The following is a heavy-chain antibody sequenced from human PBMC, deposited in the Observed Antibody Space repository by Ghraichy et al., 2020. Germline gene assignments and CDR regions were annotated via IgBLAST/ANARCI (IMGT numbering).Heavy chain of an antibody. J-gene: IGHJ4*02. CDR3: ARGGSWIQLWFNFDY. V-gene: IGHV3-7*03. CDR2: IKQDGSEK. Sequence: GESLRLSCAASGFTFSSYWMSWVRQAPGKGLEWVANIKQDGSEKYYVDSVKGRFTISRDNAKNSLYLQMNSLRAEDTAVYYCARGGSWIQLWFNFDYWGQGTLVTVSS. CDR1: GFTFSSYW. D-gene: IGHD5-18*01.